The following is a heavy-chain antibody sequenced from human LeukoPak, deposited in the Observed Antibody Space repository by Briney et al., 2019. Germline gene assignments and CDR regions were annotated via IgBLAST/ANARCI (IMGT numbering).Heavy chain of an antibody. CDR1: GFTFSSYA. CDR3: AKDQWGYSFYSSDY. V-gene: IGHV3-23*01. D-gene: IGHD1-26*01. Sequence: GGSLRLSCAASGFTFSSYAMSWVRQAPEEGLEWVSAIRSSDGSTYYADSVKGRFTISRDNSKDTLYLQMNSLRAEDTAVYYCAKDQWGYSFYSSDYWGQGTLVTVSS. CDR2: IRSSDGST. J-gene: IGHJ4*02.